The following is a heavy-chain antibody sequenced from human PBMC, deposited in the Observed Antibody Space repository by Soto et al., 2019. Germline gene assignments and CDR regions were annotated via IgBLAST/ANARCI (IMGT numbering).Heavy chain of an antibody. CDR2: IYYSGST. J-gene: IGHJ5*02. CDR3: ARGTDYYDSSGPLGVGWFDP. Sequence: PSETLSLTCTVSGGSISSGGYYWSWIRQHPGKGLEWIGYIYYSGSTYYNPSLKSRVTISVDTSKNQFSLKLSSVTAADTAVYYCARGTDYYDSSGPLGVGWFDPCGQGTLVTVSS. V-gene: IGHV4-31*03. D-gene: IGHD3-22*01. CDR1: GGSISSGGYY.